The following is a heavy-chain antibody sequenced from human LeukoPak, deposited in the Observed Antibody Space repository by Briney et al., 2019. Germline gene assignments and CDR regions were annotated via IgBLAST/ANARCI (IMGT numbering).Heavy chain of an antibody. Sequence: SGGSLRLSCAASGFTFSSYGMHWVRQAPGKGLEWVAVISYDGSNKYYADSVKGRFNISRDNSKNTLYLQMNSLRAEDTAVYYCAKDPHRSTYYDFWSGYFLNPVDYWGQGTLVTVSS. CDR2: ISYDGSNK. CDR3: AKDPHRSTYYDFWSGYFLNPVDY. CDR1: GFTFSSYG. V-gene: IGHV3-30*18. D-gene: IGHD3-3*01. J-gene: IGHJ4*02.